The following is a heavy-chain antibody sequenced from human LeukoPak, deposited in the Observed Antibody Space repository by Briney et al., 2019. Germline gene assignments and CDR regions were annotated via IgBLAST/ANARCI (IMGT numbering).Heavy chain of an antibody. CDR2: IYYSGST. Sequence: PGGSLRLSCAASGFAFSSYWMSWIRQPPGKGLEWIGSIYYSGSTYYNPSLKSRVTISVDTSKNQFSLKLSSVTAADTAVYYCARLLRGGYFDWSRGGYFDYWGQGTLVTVSS. CDR1: GFAFSSYW. CDR3: ARLLRGGYFDWSRGGYFDY. V-gene: IGHV4-39*01. D-gene: IGHD3-9*01. J-gene: IGHJ4*02.